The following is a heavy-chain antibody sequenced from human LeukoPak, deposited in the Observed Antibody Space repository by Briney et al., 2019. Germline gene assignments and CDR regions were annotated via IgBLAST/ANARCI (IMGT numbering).Heavy chain of an antibody. D-gene: IGHD3-22*01. J-gene: IGHJ4*02. CDR3: VRMVVTTDRYLDF. Sequence: SGGSLRLSCAASGFTFSDYYMSWIRQAPGKGLERVSYISGGSSHTNYADSVKGRFTVSRDNAKNSLYLQMNSLRAEDTAVYYCVRMVVTTDRYLDFWGQGTLLTVSS. CDR2: ISGGSSHT. V-gene: IGHV3-11*03. CDR1: GFTFSDYY.